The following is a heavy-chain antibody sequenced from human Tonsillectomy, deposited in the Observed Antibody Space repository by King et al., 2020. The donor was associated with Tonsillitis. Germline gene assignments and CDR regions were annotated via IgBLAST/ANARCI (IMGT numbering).Heavy chain of an antibody. D-gene: IGHD4-17*01. CDR2: INPNSGGT. V-gene: IGHV1-2*04. J-gene: IGHJ6*02. Sequence: HVQLVQSGAEVKKPGASVKVSCKASGYTFTGYYMHWVRQAPGQGLEWMGWINPNSGGTNYAQKFQGWVTMTRDTSISTAYMELSRLRSDDTAVYYCAREWSSSTVTTADDGYYYGMDVWGQGTTVTVSS. CDR1: GYTFTGYY. CDR3: AREWSSSTVTTADDGYYYGMDV.